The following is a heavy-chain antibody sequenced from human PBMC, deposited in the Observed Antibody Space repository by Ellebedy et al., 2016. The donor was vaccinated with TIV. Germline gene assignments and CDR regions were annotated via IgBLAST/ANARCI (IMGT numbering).Heavy chain of an antibody. CDR3: AREAYCGGDCRMGGWFDP. CDR2: IYYSGRT. Sequence: MPSETLSLTCTVSGGSISSGGYYWSWIRQHPGKGLEWIGYIYYSGRTYYNPSLKSRVTISVDTSKNQFSLKLSSVTAADTAVYYCAREAYCGGDCRMGGWFDPWGQGTLVTVSS. CDR1: GGSISSGGYY. D-gene: IGHD2-21*02. J-gene: IGHJ5*02. V-gene: IGHV4-31*03.